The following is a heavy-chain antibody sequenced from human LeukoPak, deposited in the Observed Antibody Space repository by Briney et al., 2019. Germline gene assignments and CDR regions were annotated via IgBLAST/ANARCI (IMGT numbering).Heavy chain of an antibody. Sequence: GGSLRLSCAASGFTFSDYWMHWARQAPGKGPVWVSRINSDGTTTTYADSVKGRFTISRDNAKNTLYVQMNSLRAEDTAVYYCARDRGIAARRGAFDIWGQGTMVTVSS. CDR3: ARDRGIAARRGAFDI. CDR1: GFTFSDYW. CDR2: INSDGTTT. J-gene: IGHJ3*02. V-gene: IGHV3-74*01. D-gene: IGHD6-6*01.